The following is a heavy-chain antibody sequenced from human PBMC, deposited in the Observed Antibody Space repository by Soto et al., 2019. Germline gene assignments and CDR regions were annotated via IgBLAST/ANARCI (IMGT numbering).Heavy chain of an antibody. D-gene: IGHD3-3*01. V-gene: IGHV1-3*01. CDR2: INPANGDT. CDR3: ARGHDFWINYSFDF. J-gene: IGHJ4*02. CDR1: GYTFTTIF. Sequence: GASVKVSCKTSGYTFTTIFLHWMRQAPGQRLEWMGWINPANGDTMYSQKFLGRLSNTRDTSATTAYMELTSLTSEDTAVYYCARGHDFWINYSFDFWGQGTPVTVPS.